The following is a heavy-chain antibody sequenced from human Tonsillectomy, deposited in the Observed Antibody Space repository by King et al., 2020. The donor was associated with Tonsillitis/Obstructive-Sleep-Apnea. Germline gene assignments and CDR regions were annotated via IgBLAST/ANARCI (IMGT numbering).Heavy chain of an antibody. D-gene: IGHD3-9*01. CDR1: AYAFTTNW. J-gene: IGHJ6*03. V-gene: IGHV5-51*01. CDR3: AKSLRYDYNYMDV. Sequence: VQLVESGAEVKKPGESLKISCKASAYAFTTNWIAWVRQIPGKGLEWMGIIYPSDSDTKYSPSFQGQVSISVDKSIITAYLQWSSLKASDTAMYYCAKSLRYDYNYMDVWGKGTTVTVSS. CDR2: IYPSDSDT.